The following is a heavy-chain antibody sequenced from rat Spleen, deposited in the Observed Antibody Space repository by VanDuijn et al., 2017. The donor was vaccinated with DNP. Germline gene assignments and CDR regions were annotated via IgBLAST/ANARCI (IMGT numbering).Heavy chain of an antibody. CDR2: ISPSGGST. Sequence: EVQLVESGGGLVQPGRSLKVSCAASGFTFSNYGMHWIRQAPTKGLEWVASISPSGGSTYYRDSVKGRFTVSRDNAKSTRFLQMDSLRSEDTATYYCTRLILRVWGAMDAWGQGTSVTVSS. J-gene: IGHJ4*01. CDR3: TRLILRVWGAMDA. CDR1: GFTFSNYG. D-gene: IGHD1-7*01. V-gene: IGHV5-19*01.